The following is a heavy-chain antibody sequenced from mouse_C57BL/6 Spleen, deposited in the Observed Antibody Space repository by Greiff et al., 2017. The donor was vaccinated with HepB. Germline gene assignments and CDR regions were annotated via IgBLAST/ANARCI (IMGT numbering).Heavy chain of an antibody. V-gene: IGHV1-7*01. CDR3: AIYLYYAMDY. D-gene: IGHD5-5*01. J-gene: IGHJ4*01. CDR2: INPSSGYT. CDR1: GYTFTSYW. Sequence: VQVVESGAELAKPGASVKLSCKASGYTFTSYWMHWVKQRPGQGLEWIGYINPSSGYTKYNQKFKDKATLTADKSSSTAYMQLSSLTYEDSEVYYCAIYLYYAMDYWGQGTSVTVSS.